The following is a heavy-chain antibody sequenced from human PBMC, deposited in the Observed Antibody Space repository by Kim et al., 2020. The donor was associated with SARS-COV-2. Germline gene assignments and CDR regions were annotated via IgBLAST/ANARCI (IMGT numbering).Heavy chain of an antibody. J-gene: IGHJ4*02. V-gene: IGHV3-21*01. D-gene: IGHD3-9*01. Sequence: SVKGRFTISRDNAKNSLYLQMNSLRAEDKALYSCARVLPRCFDWLHSFDYWGQGTLVTVSS. CDR3: ARVLPRCFDWLHSFDY.